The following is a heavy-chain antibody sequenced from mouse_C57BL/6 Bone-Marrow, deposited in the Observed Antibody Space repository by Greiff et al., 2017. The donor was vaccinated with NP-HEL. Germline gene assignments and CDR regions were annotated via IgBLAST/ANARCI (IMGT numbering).Heavy chain of an antibody. CDR2: IDPETGGT. V-gene: IGHV1-15*01. CDR1: GYTFTDYE. Sequence: QVQLQQSGAELVRPGASVTLSCKASGYTFTDYEMHWVKQTPVHGLEWIGAIDPETGGTAYNQKFKGKAILTADESSSTAYMELRSLTSEDSAVYYCTRGITTVVADWDFDVWGTGTTVAVSS. D-gene: IGHD1-1*01. CDR3: TRGITTVVADWDFDV. J-gene: IGHJ1*03.